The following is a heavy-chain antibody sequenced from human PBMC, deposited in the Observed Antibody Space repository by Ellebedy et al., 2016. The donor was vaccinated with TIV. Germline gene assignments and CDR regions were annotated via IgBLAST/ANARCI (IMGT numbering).Heavy chain of an antibody. D-gene: IGHD3-16*01. J-gene: IGHJ6*02. CDR2: IRNKANSYAT. CDR1: GFSFSGST. CDR3: TRQGGGSLGNYYYNYGLDV. Sequence: GESLKISCAASGFSFSGSTIHWVRQASGKGLQRVGRIRNKANSYATAYAVSVKGRFTISRDDSNNTAYLQMNSLQVEDTAVYFCTRQGGGSLGNYYYNYGLDVWGQGTTVTVSS. V-gene: IGHV3-73*01.